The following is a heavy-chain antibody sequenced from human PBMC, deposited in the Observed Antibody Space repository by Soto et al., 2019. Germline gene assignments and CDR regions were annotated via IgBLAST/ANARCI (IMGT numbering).Heavy chain of an antibody. CDR1: GASVTDYY. D-gene: IGHD3-22*01. CDR3: ARGHFDCRGYSDALDC. CDR2: IHYNGRT. J-gene: IGHJ4*02. V-gene: IGHV4-59*02. Sequence: QVQLQESGPRLAKPSETLSLTCSVSGASVTDYYWTWIRLTPKRELQWNGFIHYNGRTDSSPSLKSRVTISLDTSQNHVSLILNSVNVADSAIYYCARGHFDCRGYSDALDCWGQGTLVTVSS.